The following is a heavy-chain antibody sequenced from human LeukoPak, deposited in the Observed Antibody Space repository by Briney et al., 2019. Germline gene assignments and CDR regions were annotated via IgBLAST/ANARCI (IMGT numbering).Heavy chain of an antibody. CDR3: AFYEYVWGSYRY. J-gene: IGHJ4*02. D-gene: IGHD3-16*02. Sequence: SVKVSCKASGGTFGNYAISWVRQAPGQGLEWMGGILPFLGSPNYAHKFQGRVTITADETTSTAYMELSSLRSDDTAFYYCAFYEYVWGSYRYWGQGSLVTVSS. CDR2: ILPFLGSP. V-gene: IGHV1-69*13. CDR1: GGTFGNYA.